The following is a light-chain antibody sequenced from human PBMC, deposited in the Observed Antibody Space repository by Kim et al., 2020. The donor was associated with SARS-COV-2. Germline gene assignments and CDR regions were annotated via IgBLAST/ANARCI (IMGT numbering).Light chain of an antibody. J-gene: IGKJ4*01. Sequence: SPGERAPLACRASQSVSSSYLAWYQQKPGQAPRLLIYGASSRATGIPDRFSGSGSGTDFTLTISRLEPEDFAVYYCQQYGSSPLTFGGGTKVGIK. V-gene: IGKV3-20*01. CDR1: QSVSSSY. CDR3: QQYGSSPLT. CDR2: GAS.